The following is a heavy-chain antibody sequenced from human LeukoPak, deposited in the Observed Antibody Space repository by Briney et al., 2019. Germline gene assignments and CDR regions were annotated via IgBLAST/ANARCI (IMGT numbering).Heavy chain of an antibody. D-gene: IGHD1-7*01. CDR1: GFTFSDYY. V-gene: IGHV3-11*04. Sequence: PGRSLRLSCAASGFTFSDYYMTWIRQAPGKGLEWVSYISSSGSTIYYADSVKGRFTISRDNAKNSLFLQMNSLRAEDTAVYFCGGNWNYVPHYWGQGTLVTVSS. J-gene: IGHJ4*02. CDR3: GGNWNYVPHY. CDR2: ISSSGSTI.